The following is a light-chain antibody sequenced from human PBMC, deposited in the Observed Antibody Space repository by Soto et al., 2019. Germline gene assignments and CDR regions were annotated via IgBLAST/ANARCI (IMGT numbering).Light chain of an antibody. V-gene: IGLV2-14*01. CDR3: SSYTSSSTS. CDR2: EVS. Sequence: QSALTQPASVSGSPGQSITISCTGTSSDVGGYNYVSWYQQHPGKAPKLMIYEVSNRPSGVSNRFSGSKSGNTASLTISGLQAEDEADYYCSSYTSSSTSFGTGTKLTFL. J-gene: IGLJ1*01. CDR1: SSDVGGYNY.